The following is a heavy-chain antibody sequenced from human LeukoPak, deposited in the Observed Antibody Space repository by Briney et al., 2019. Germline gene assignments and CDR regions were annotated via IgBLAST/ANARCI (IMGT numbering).Heavy chain of an antibody. J-gene: IGHJ4*02. CDR3: ARDDGSGGPFDY. D-gene: IGHD3-10*01. CDR2: ISGSGDST. Sequence: AGGSLRLSCAASGFAFSSYAMSWVRQAPGKGLEWVSTISGSGDSTYYASSVKGRFTVSRDGPKNTLYLQMNSLRVEDTAVYYCARDDGSGGPFDYWGQGTLVTVSS. CDR1: GFAFSSYA. V-gene: IGHV3-23*01.